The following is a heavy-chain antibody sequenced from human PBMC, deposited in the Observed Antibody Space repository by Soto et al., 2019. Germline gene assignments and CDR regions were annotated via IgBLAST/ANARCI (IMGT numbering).Heavy chain of an antibody. D-gene: IGHD2-2*01. CDR1: GFTFSSYS. CDR2: ISGSGVST. J-gene: IGHJ5*02. V-gene: IGHV3-23*01. CDR3: AKGLESGGVVPAAHKWFDP. Sequence: GGSLRLSCAACGFTFSSYSIGWVRQAPWKGLEWVSAISGSGVSTYYAGSVKGRFTIYRDNSKNTLYLQMNSLRTENTAVYYCAKGLESGGVVPAAHKWFDPWGQ.